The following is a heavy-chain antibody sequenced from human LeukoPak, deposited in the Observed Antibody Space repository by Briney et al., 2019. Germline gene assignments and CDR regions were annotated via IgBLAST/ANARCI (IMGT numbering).Heavy chain of an antibody. CDR2: INPSGGST. Sequence: ASVKVSCKASGYTFTSYYMHWVRQAPGQGLEWMGIINPSGGSTSYAQKFQGRVTMTRDMSTSTVYMELSSLRSEDTAVYYCARAGYSSSWYGLYYYYYMDVWGKGTTVTISS. V-gene: IGHV1-46*01. CDR3: ARAGYSSSWYGLYYYYYMDV. J-gene: IGHJ6*03. D-gene: IGHD6-13*01. CDR1: GYTFTSYY.